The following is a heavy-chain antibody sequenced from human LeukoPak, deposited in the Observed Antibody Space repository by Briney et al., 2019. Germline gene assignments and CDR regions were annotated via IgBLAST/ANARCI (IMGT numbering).Heavy chain of an antibody. Sequence: GGSLRLSCAASGFTFSSYAMSWVRQAPGKGLEWVSVISDSGANTYYADSVKGRFTISRDNSKNTLYLQMNSLRAEDTAVYYCARDEYYYDSSGYRDYWGQGTLVTVSS. CDR1: GFTFSSYA. V-gene: IGHV3-23*01. J-gene: IGHJ4*02. D-gene: IGHD3-22*01. CDR2: ISDSGANT. CDR3: ARDEYYYDSSGYRDY.